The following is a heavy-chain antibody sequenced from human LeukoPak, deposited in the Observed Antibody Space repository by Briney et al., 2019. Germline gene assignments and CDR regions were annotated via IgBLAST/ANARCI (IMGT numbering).Heavy chain of an antibody. V-gene: IGHV1-46*01. Sequence: GASVKISCKASGYTLTTYYMDWVRQAPGQGLEWMAIINPSSGSTTYAQKFQNRVTVTRDTSTNTVYMELSSLRSDDTAVYYCARDGGVSSGSIIYWGQGTLVTVSS. CDR3: ARDGGVSSGSIIY. D-gene: IGHD1-26*01. J-gene: IGHJ4*02. CDR2: INPSSGST. CDR1: GYTLTTYY.